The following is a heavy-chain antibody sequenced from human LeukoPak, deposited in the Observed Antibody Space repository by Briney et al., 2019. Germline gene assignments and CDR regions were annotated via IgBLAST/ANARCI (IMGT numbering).Heavy chain of an antibody. CDR1: GFTFSSYG. CDR3: TKETRGFDC. CDR2: IRNDGTNK. J-gene: IGHJ4*02. V-gene: IGHV3-30*02. Sequence: TGGSLRLSCAASGFTFSSYGMHWVRQAPGKGLEWVAFIRNDGTNKYYADSVKGRFTIYRDNSKNTLFVQMNSLRPEDTAVYYCTKETRGFDCWGQGTLVTVSS.